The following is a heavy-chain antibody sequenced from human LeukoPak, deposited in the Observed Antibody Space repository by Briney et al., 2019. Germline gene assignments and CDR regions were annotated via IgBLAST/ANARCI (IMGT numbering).Heavy chain of an antibody. J-gene: IGHJ4*02. Sequence: SETLSLTCTVSGYSISSGYYWGWIRQPPGKGLEWIGSIYHSGSTYYNPSHKSRVTISVDTSKNQFSLKLSSVTAADTAVYYCAIEMATTTRVFDYWGQGTLVTVSS. D-gene: IGHD5-24*01. V-gene: IGHV4-38-2*02. CDR2: IYHSGST. CDR1: GYSISSGYY. CDR3: AIEMATTTRVFDY.